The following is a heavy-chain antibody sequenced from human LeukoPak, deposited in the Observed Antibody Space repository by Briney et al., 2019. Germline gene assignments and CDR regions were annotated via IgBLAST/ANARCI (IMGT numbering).Heavy chain of an antibody. D-gene: IGHD3-22*01. Sequence: SETLSRTCTVSGGSISSYYWSWIRQPAGKGLEWIGRIYTSGSTNYNPSLKSRVTMSVDTSKNQFSLKLSSVTAADTAVYYCARERRAYYYDSSGYYYSPYDAFDTWGQGTMVTVSS. CDR3: ARERRAYYYDSSGYYYSPYDAFDT. CDR2: IYTSGST. V-gene: IGHV4-4*07. CDR1: GGSISSYY. J-gene: IGHJ3*02.